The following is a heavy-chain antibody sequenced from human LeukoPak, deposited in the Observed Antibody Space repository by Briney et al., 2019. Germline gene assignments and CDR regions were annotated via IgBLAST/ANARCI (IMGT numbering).Heavy chain of an antibody. V-gene: IGHV3-23*01. J-gene: IGHJ4*02. D-gene: IGHD3-22*01. Sequence: GGSLRLSCAASGFTFSSYAMSWVRQAPGKGLEWVSAISGSGGSTYYADSVKGRFTISRDNSKNTLYLQMNSLRAEDTAVYYCAGDLRYYYDSSGYSASFDYWGQGTLVTVSS. CDR3: AGDLRYYYDSSGYSASFDY. CDR2: ISGSGGST. CDR1: GFTFSSYA.